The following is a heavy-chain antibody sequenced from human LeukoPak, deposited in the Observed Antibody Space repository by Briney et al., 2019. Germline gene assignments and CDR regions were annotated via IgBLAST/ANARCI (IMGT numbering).Heavy chain of an antibody. CDR2: MNPNSGNT. CDR1: GYTFTSYD. J-gene: IGHJ4*02. Sequence: ASVKVSCKASGYTFTSYDINWVRQATGQGLEWMGWMNPNSGNTGYAQKFQGRVTMTRNTSISTAYTELSSLRSEDTTVYYCGRAREYSYVYVYWGQGPLVTVSS. CDR3: GRAREYSYVYVY. V-gene: IGHV1-8*01. D-gene: IGHD5-18*01.